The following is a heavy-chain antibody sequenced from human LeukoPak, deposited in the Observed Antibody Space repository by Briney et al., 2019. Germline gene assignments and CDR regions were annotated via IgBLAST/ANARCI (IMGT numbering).Heavy chain of an antibody. CDR3: ARALRRPEMNDAFDI. J-gene: IGHJ3*02. V-gene: IGHV5-51*01. CDR2: IYPGDSDT. CDR1: GYSFTSYW. D-gene: IGHD3-16*01. Sequence: GESLKISCKGSGYSFTSYWIGWVRQMPGKGLEWMGIIYPGDSDTRYSPSFQGQVTISADKSISTAYLQWSSLKASDTAMYYCARALRRPEMNDAFDIWGQGTMVTVSS.